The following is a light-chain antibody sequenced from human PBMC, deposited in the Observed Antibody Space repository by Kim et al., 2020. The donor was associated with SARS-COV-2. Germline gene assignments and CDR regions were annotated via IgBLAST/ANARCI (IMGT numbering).Light chain of an antibody. CDR2: GSS. CDR3: HHYGSSPRT. CDR1: QSVANSH. V-gene: IGKV3-20*01. J-gene: IGKJ1*01. Sequence: SPGDRATLSCRASQSVANSHLAWYQQRPGQAPRLLIYGSSTRATDIPDRFSGSGSGPDFTLTITRLGPEDFAMYYCHHYGSSPRTFGQGTKVDIK.